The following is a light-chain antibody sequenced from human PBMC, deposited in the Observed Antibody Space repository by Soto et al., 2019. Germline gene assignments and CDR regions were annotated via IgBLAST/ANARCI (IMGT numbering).Light chain of an antibody. J-gene: IGKJ1*01. CDR2: GAS. CDR1: HSVNTNY. V-gene: IGKV3-20*01. CDR3: QQYGTSRT. Sequence: EIVLTQSPGTLSLSPGERATLSCRASHSVNTNYLAWYQQKPGQAPRLLIYGASSRATGIPDRFSGSGSGTDFTLTITRLEPEDFAVYYCQQYGTSRTFDQGTKVDIK.